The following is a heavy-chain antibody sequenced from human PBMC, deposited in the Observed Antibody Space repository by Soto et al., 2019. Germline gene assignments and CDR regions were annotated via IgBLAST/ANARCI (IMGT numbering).Heavy chain of an antibody. CDR1: GGTLSSYA. V-gene: IGHV1-69*13. Sequence: SVKVSCKDSGGTLSSYASSWVRQAPGQGLEWMGGIIPIFGTANYAQKFQGRVTITADESTSTAYMELSSLRSEDTAVNYCARPPRPRDRYYYGMDVWGQGTTVTVSS. J-gene: IGHJ6*02. CDR2: IIPIFGTA. D-gene: IGHD2-15*01. CDR3: ARPPRPRDRYYYGMDV.